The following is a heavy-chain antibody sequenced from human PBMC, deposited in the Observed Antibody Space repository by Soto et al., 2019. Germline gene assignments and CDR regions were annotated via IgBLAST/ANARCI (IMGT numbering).Heavy chain of an antibody. V-gene: IGHV4-4*02. CDR3: ARDSSSSYSGWFDP. CDR2: IYHSGST. D-gene: IGHD6-6*01. J-gene: IGHJ5*02. Sequence: SETLSLTCAVSGGSISSSNWWSWVRQPPGKGLERIGEIYHSGSTNYNPSLKSRVTISVDKSKNQFSLKLSSVTAADTAVYYCARDSSSSYSGWFDPWGQGTLVTVSS. CDR1: GGSISSSNW.